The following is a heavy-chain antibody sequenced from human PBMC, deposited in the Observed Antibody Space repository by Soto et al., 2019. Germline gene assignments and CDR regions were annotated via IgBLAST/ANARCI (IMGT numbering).Heavy chain of an antibody. D-gene: IGHD2-8*01. CDR2: IYYSGST. Sequence: PSETLSLTCTVSGGSASSGSYYWSWIRQPPGKGLEWIGYIYYSGSTNYNPSLKSRVTISVDTSKNQFSLKLSSVTAADTAVYYCARGSPLGFGVDWFDPWGQGTLVTVSS. J-gene: IGHJ5*02. V-gene: IGHV4-61*01. CDR3: ARGSPLGFGVDWFDP. CDR1: GGSASSGSYY.